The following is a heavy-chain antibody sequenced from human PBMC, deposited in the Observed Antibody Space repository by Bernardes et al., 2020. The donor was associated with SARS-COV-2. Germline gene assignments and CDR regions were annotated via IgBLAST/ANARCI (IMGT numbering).Heavy chain of an antibody. D-gene: IGHD3-16*01. CDR1: GITFSTYG. CDR2: IGAYNGHR. V-gene: IGHV1-18*01. CDR3: SLVTPASNTAFVWGYSGVDY. Sequence: ASVTVSCKTTGITFSTYGITWLQQPPGQGLEWMGWIGAYNGHRDYAQKFQGRLTMTTDTSTSTAYMELRSLRSDDTAVYFCSLVTPASNTAFVWGYSGVDYWGQGTLVRV. J-gene: IGHJ4*02.